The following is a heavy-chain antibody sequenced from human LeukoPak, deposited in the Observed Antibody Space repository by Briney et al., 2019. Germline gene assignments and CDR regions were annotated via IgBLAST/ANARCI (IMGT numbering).Heavy chain of an antibody. V-gene: IGHV3-30-3*01. CDR3: ASDGGPFDN. CDR1: GFTFSSYA. CDR2: ISYDGSNK. Sequence: GGSLRLSCAASGFTFSSYAMHWVRQAPGKGLEWVAVISYDGSNKYYADSVKGRFTISRDNSKNTLYLQMNSLRAEDTAAYYCASDGGPFDNWGQGTLVTVSS. D-gene: IGHD3-3*01. J-gene: IGHJ4*02.